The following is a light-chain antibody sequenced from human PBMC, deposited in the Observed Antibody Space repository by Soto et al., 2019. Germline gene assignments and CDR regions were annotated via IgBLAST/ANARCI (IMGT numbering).Light chain of an antibody. CDR1: QGISDY. CDR3: QQFNAYALT. V-gene: IGKV1-9*01. J-gene: IGKJ4*01. CDR2: AAS. Sequence: DIQLTQSPSFLSASVGDRVTISCRASQGISDYLAWYQQKPGKAPKLLIYAASTLQSGVPSRFSGSASGTEFTLTISSLQPEDFATYFCQQFNAYALTFGGGTMVEIK.